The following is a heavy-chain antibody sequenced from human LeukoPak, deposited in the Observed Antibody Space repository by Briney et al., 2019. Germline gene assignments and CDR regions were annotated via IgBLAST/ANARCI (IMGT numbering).Heavy chain of an antibody. CDR3: ARGPQWRGDYYYMDV. Sequence: ASVKVSCKASGYSFTNFDINWVRQATGQGLEWMGWMNPNSGNKGYAQKFQGRVTMTMNTSITTAYMEVSSLRPEDTAVYYCARGPQWRGDYYYMDVWGRGTTVTVSS. CDR2: MNPNSGNK. V-gene: IGHV1-8*01. D-gene: IGHD6-19*01. CDR1: GYSFTNFD. J-gene: IGHJ6*03.